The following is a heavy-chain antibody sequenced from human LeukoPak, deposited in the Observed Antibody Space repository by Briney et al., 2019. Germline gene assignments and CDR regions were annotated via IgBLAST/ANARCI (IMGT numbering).Heavy chain of an antibody. J-gene: IGHJ4*02. CDR1: GGSISSGGYS. CDR2: IYHSGST. D-gene: IGHD3-22*01. Sequence: SQTPSLTCAVSGGSISSGGYSWSWIRQPPGKGLEWIGYIYHSGSTYYNPSLKSRVTISVDRSKNQFSLKLSSVTAADTAVYYCARAPYDSSGYYPFDYWGQGTLVTVSS. V-gene: IGHV4-30-2*01. CDR3: ARAPYDSSGYYPFDY.